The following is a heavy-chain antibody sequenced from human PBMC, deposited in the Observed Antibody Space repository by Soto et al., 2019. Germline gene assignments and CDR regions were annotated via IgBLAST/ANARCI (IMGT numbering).Heavy chain of an antibody. V-gene: IGHV4-61*01. CDR2: IYYSGGT. CDR1: GGSVRDGSYY. D-gene: IGHD6-19*01. CDR3: TREQSDDNYFDP. J-gene: IGHJ5*02. Sequence: SATLSITCTVSGGSVRDGSYYWAWVRQPPGKGLEWLGYIYYSGGTNYNPSLKSRVTISLDKSKSQFSLRLISVTAADTAVYYCTREQSDDNYFDPWGQGTLVTVSS.